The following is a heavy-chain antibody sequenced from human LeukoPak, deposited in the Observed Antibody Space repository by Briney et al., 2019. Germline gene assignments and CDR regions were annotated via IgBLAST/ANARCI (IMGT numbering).Heavy chain of an antibody. D-gene: IGHD6-13*01. CDR2: ISYDGSNK. V-gene: IGHV3-30*18. CDR1: GFTFSSYG. J-gene: IGHJ4*02. CDR3: ANLAAADKED. Sequence: GRSLRLSCAASGFTFSSYGMHWVRQAPGKGLEWVAVISYDGSNKYYADSVKGRFTISRDNSKNTLYLQMDGLRTEDTAVYYCANLAAADKEDWGQGTLVTVSS.